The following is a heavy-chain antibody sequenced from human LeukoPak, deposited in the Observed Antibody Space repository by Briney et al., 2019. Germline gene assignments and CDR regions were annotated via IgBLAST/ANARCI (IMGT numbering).Heavy chain of an antibody. CDR1: GGSISSSGYY. J-gene: IGHJ4*02. Sequence: SETLSLTCTVSGGSISSSGYYWSWIRQHPGKGLEWIGYVYYSGSTYYNPSLKSRVTISVDTSKNQLSLKLTSVTAADTALYYCARHVSSWFREFDYWGQGTLVTVSS. D-gene: IGHD6-13*01. CDR3: ARHVSSWFREFDY. CDR2: VYYSGST. V-gene: IGHV4-39*01.